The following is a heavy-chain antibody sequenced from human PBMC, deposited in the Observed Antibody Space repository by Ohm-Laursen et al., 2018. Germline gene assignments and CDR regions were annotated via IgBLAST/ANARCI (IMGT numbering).Heavy chain of an antibody. CDR3: ARHMRYYNFWSGYSKYYFDY. V-gene: IGHV4-59*08. Sequence: SQTLSLTCTVSGGSISSYYWSWIRQPPGKGLEWIGYIYYSGSTNYNPSLKSRVTISVDTSKNQFSLKLSSVTAADTAVYYCARHMRYYNFWSGYSKYYFDYWGQGTLVTVSS. J-gene: IGHJ4*02. CDR2: IYYSGST. CDR1: GGSISSYY. D-gene: IGHD3-3*01.